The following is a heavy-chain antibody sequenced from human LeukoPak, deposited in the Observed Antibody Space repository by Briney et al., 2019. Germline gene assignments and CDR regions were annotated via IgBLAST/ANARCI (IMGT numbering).Heavy chain of an antibody. CDR1: GFTVSSNS. CDR3: ARAPTQDY. V-gene: IGHV3-48*04. CDR2: ISSSGSTI. Sequence: PGGSLRLSCTVSGFTVSSNSMSWVRQAPGKGLEWVSYISSSGSTIYYADSVKGRFTISRDNAKNSLYLQMNSLRAEDTAVYYCARAPTQDYWGQGTLVTVSS. J-gene: IGHJ4*02.